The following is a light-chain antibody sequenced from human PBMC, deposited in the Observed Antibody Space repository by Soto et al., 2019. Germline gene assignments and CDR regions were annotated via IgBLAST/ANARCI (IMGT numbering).Light chain of an antibody. V-gene: IGKV1-5*03. Sequence: DIQMTQSPSTLSASVGDRVTITCRASQSISSWLAWYQQKPGKAPKLLIYKASSLESGVPSRFSGSGYGTEFTLTIASLQPDDFATYYCQQYETFSGTFGPGTKVDIK. CDR2: KAS. CDR3: QQYETFSGT. J-gene: IGKJ1*01. CDR1: QSISSW.